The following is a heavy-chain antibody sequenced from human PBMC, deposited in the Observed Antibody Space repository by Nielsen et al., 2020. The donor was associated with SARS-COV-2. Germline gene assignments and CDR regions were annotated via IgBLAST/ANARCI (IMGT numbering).Heavy chain of an antibody. CDR3: AKVRRIRTVTSPSDY. CDR2: ISYDGSNK. Sequence: GESLKLSCAASGFTFSSYGMHWVRQAPGKGLEWVAVISYDGSNKYYADSVKGRFTISRDNSKNTLYLQMNSLRAEDTAVYYCAKVRRIRTVTSPSDYWGQGTLVTVSS. V-gene: IGHV3-30*18. D-gene: IGHD4-17*01. CDR1: GFTFSSYG. J-gene: IGHJ4*02.